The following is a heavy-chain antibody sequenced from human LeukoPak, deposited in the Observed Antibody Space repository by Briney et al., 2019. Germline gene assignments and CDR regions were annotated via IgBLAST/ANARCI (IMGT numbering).Heavy chain of an antibody. V-gene: IGHV3-9*03. CDR3: AKYDSSGTAFDI. CDR1: GFTFDDYA. CDR2: ISWNSVTI. D-gene: IGHD3-22*01. J-gene: IGHJ3*02. Sequence: GGFLRLSCAASGFTFDDYAMHWVRQAPGKGLEWVSGISWNSVTIVYADSVKGRFTISRDNAKNSLYLQMNSLRAEDMALYYCAKYDSSGTAFDIWGQGTMVTVSS.